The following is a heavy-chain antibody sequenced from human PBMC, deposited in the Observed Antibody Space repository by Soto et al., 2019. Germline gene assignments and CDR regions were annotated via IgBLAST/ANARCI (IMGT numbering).Heavy chain of an antibody. Sequence: ASVKVSCKASGYTFIDYYMHCVRQAPGQGFEWMGRISPRSGGTNYAQKFQGRVTMTWDTSLNTAYMELSSLISEDTAVYYCARPPGYISDWYYFDLWGQGTLVTVSS. J-gene: IGHJ4*02. CDR2: ISPRSGGT. V-gene: IGHV1-2*02. CDR3: ARPPGYISDWYYFDL. D-gene: IGHD3-9*01. CDR1: GYTFIDYY.